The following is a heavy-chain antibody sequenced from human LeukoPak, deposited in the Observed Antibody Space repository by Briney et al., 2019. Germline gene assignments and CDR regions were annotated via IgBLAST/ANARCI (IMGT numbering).Heavy chain of an antibody. V-gene: IGHV3-30*03. CDR2: ISYGGSNK. Sequence: GRSLRLSCAASGFTFSSYGMHWVRQAPGKGLEWVAVISYGGSNKYYADSVKGRFTISRDNSKNTLYLQMNSLRAEDTAVYYCATDILTGYYITDIDYWGQGTLVTVSS. CDR3: ATDILTGYYITDIDY. CDR1: GFTFSSYG. J-gene: IGHJ4*02. D-gene: IGHD3-9*01.